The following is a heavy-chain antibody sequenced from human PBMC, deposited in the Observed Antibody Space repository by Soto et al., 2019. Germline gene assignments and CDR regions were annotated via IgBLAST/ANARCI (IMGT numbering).Heavy chain of an antibody. J-gene: IGHJ6*03. Sequence: QVQLVQSGAEVKKPGASVKVSCKASGYTFTSYGISWVRQAPGQGLEWMGWISAYNGNTNYAQKLQGRVTMTTDTSTSTAYMVLRSLRSDNTAVYSCARDYPPGVLSFYYYYMDVWGKGTTVTVSS. CDR3: ARDYPPGVLSFYYYYMDV. D-gene: IGHD2-8*01. CDR2: ISAYNGNT. CDR1: GYTFTSYG. V-gene: IGHV1-18*01.